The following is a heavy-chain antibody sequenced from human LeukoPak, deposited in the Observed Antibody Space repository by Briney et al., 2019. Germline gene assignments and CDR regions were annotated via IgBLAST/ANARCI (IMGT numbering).Heavy chain of an antibody. CDR2: IIPIFGTE. J-gene: IGHJ6*03. V-gene: IGHV1-69*05. CDR3: GRGRVLDYYGHMDV. D-gene: IGHD3-3*01. CDR1: GGTFSSYA. Sequence: GASVKVSCKASGGTFSSYAISWVRQAPGQGLEWMGGIIPIFGTENYAQKFQGRVTITTDESTSTAYMELSSLRSEDTAVYYCGRGRVLDYYGHMDVWGKGTTVTVSS.